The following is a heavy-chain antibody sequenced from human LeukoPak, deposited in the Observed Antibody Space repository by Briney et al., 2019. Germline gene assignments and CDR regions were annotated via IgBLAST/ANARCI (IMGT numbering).Heavy chain of an antibody. D-gene: IGHD2-2*02. V-gene: IGHV3-74*01. CDR1: GFTFSRHW. CDR2: INSDASDT. CDR3: ARICSSTHCHIPD. J-gene: IGHJ4*01. Sequence: PGGSLRLSCAASGFTFSRHWMHWVRQAPGKGLVWISRINSDASDTNYADFVKGRFTTSRDNAKNTVYLQINSLRDEDTAVYYCARICSSTHCHIPDWCHGTLVNVSS.